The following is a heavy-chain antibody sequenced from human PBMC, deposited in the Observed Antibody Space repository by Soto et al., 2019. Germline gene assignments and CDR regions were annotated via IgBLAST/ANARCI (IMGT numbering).Heavy chain of an antibody. CDR2: ISSSSSTI. J-gene: IGHJ4*02. D-gene: IGHD6-13*01. V-gene: IGHV3-48*01. Sequence: GGSLRLSCAASGFTFSSYSMNWVRQAPGKGLEWVSYISSSSSTIYYADSVKGRFTISRDNAKNSLYLQMNSLRAEDTAVYYCARESAAAVDYWGQGTLVTVSS. CDR1: GFTFSSYS. CDR3: ARESAAAVDY.